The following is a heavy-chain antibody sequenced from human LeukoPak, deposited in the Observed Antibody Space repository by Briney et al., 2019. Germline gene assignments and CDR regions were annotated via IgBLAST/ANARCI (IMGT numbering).Heavy chain of an antibody. CDR3: ARDKILIYGRYFDY. CDR1: GFTFSSYA. J-gene: IGHJ4*02. Sequence: GGSLRLSCAASGFTFSSYAMHWVRQAPGKGLEWVAVISYDGSNKYYADSVKGRFTISRDNSKNTLYLQMNSLRAEDTAVYYCARDKILIYGRYFDYWGQGTLVTVS. V-gene: IGHV3-30-3*01. D-gene: IGHD4-17*01. CDR2: ISYDGSNK.